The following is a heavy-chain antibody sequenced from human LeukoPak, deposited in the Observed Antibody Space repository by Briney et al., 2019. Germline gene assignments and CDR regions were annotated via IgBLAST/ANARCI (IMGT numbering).Heavy chain of an antibody. D-gene: IGHD3-22*01. CDR1: GGSFSGYY. CDR2: INHSGST. V-gene: IGHV4-34*01. CDR3: ARGRYYDSSGYLLVLSYYFDY. Sequence: PSETLSLTCAVYGGSFSGYYWSWIRQPPGKGLEWIGEINHSGSTNYNPSLKSRVTISVDTSKNQFSLKLSSVTAADTAVYYCARGRYYDSSGYLLVLSYYFDYWGQGTLVTVSS. J-gene: IGHJ4*02.